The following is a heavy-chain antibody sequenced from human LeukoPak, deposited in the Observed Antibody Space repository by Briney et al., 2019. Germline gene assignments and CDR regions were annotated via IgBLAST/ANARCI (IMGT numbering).Heavy chain of an antibody. CDR3: AREVYSSSWYREYYFDY. Sequence: SETLSLTCTVSGGSISSYYWSWIRRPPGKGLEWIGYIYYSGSTNYNPSLKSRVTISVDTSKNQFSLKLSSVTAADTAVYYCAREVYSSSWYREYYFDYWGQGTLVTVSS. V-gene: IGHV4-59*01. CDR2: IYYSGST. CDR1: GGSISSYY. J-gene: IGHJ4*02. D-gene: IGHD6-13*01.